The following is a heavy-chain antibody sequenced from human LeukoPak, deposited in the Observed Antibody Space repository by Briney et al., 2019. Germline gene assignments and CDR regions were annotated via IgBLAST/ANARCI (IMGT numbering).Heavy chain of an antibody. V-gene: IGHV4-31*03. J-gene: IGHJ5*02. CDR2: IYYSGST. CDR1: GGSISSGGYY. D-gene: IGHD3-10*01. Sequence: SETLSLTCTVSGGSISSGGYYWSWIRQHPGKGLEWIGYIYYSGSTYYNPSLKSRVTISVDTSKNQFSLKLSSVTAADTAVYYCATQGVVRGVNSGWFDPWGQGTLVTVSS. CDR3: ATQGVVRGVNSGWFDP.